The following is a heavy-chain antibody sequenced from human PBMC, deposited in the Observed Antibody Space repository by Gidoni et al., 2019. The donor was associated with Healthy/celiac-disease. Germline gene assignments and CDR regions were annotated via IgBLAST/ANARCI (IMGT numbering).Heavy chain of an antibody. J-gene: IGHJ4*02. CDR3: ARARIAVAGRDFDY. Sequence: EVQLVESGGGLVKPGGSLRLSCAASGFTFSSYSMNWVRQAPGKGLEWVSSISSSSSYIYYADSVKGRFTISRDNAKNSLYLQMNSLRAEDTAVYYCARARIAVAGRDFDYWGQGTLVTVSS. V-gene: IGHV3-21*01. CDR1: GFTFSSYS. CDR2: ISSSSSYI. D-gene: IGHD6-19*01.